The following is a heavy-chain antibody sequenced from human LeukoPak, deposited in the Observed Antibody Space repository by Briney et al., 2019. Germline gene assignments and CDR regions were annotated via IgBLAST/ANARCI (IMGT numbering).Heavy chain of an antibody. CDR3: ARVSPPGVSGYHYFDY. D-gene: IGHD3-3*01. V-gene: IGHV3-72*01. J-gene: IGHJ4*02. CDR2: SRNKANSYTT. CDR1: GFTFSDHY. Sequence: GGSLRLSCAASGFTFSDHYMDWVRQAPGKGLEWVGRSRNKANSYTTEYAASVKGRFSISRDDSKNSVYLQMNGLKAEDTAVYYCARVSPPGVSGYHYFDYWGQGTLVTVSS.